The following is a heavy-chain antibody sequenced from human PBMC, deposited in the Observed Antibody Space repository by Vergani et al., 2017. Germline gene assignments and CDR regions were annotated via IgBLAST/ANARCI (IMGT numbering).Heavy chain of an antibody. CDR1: GFTFSSYG. Sequence: QVQLVESGGGVVQPGRSLRLSCAASGFTFSSYGMHWVRPAPGKGLEWVAVISYDGSNKYSADSGKGRFTISRDNSKNTLYLQMNSLRAEDTAVYYCAKDMAVAGEYYFDYWGQGTLVTVSS. CDR2: ISYDGSNK. V-gene: IGHV3-30*18. CDR3: AKDMAVAGEYYFDY. D-gene: IGHD6-19*01. J-gene: IGHJ4*02.